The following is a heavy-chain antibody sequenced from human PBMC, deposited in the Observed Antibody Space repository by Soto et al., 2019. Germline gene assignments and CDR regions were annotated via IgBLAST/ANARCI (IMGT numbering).Heavy chain of an antibody. CDR3: ARDGNPQASFDY. Sequence: LSLTCTVAGGSISSYYWSWIRQPAGKGLEWIGRIYTSGSTNYNPSLKSRVTMSVDTSKNQFSLKLSSVTAADTAVYYCARDGNPQASFDYWGQGTLVPVSS. V-gene: IGHV4-4*07. CDR1: GGSISSYY. D-gene: IGHD1-26*01. J-gene: IGHJ4*02. CDR2: IYTSGST.